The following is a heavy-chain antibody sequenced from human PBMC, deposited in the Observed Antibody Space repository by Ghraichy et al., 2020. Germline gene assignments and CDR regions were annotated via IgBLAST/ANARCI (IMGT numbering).Heavy chain of an antibody. V-gene: IGHV4-39*01. J-gene: IGHJ4*02. CDR3: ARHLDLWSGLYTPFVY. Sequence: SETLSLTCTVSGGYVTTSSYYWGWIRQPPGKGLEYIGTIYYSGTTYYNPSLKSRVTISVDTSKNHFSLKLTSVTAADTAIYYCARHLDLWSGLYTPFVYWSQGTLVTVSS. CDR2: IYYSGTT. D-gene: IGHD3-3*01. CDR1: GGYVTTSSYY.